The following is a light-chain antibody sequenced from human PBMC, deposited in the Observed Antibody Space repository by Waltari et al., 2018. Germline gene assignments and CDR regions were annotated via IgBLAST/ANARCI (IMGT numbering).Light chain of an antibody. Sequence: EIVLTQSPGTLSLSPGERATLSCRASPSVSRTLAWYQQKPGLAPSLLIYAASTRAPGIPDRFSGSGSGTDFSLTISRLEPEDFAVYYCQHYVRLPATFGQGTKVEIK. V-gene: IGKV3-20*01. J-gene: IGKJ1*01. CDR2: AAS. CDR1: PSVSRT. CDR3: QHYVRLPAT.